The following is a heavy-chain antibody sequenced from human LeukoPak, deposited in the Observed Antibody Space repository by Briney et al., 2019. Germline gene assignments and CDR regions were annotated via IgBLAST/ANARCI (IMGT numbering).Heavy chain of an antibody. Sequence: SETLSLTCTVSGGSISSGGYYWSWIRQHPGKGQEWIGYIYYSGSTYYNPSLKSRVTISVDTSKNQFSLKLSSVTAADSAVYYCARLWESGSGSISDYWGQGTLVTVSS. J-gene: IGHJ4*02. CDR3: ARLWESGSGSISDY. CDR1: GGSISSGGYY. D-gene: IGHD3-22*01. V-gene: IGHV4-31*03. CDR2: IYYSGST.